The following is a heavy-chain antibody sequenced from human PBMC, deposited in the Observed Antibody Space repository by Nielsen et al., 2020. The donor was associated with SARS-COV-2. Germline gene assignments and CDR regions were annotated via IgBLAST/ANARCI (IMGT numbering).Heavy chain of an antibody. Sequence: SETLSLTCAVYGGSFSGYYWNWIRQHPGKGLEWIGNIYYSGSTFYNPSVKSHFTMSLDTSKNQFSLNLTSVTAADTAVYYCALARAFGGNLRFDLWGRGTLVTVSS. V-gene: IGHV4-31*02. CDR1: GGSFSGYY. CDR2: IYYSGST. J-gene: IGHJ2*01. CDR3: ALARAFGGNLRFDL. D-gene: IGHD4-23*01.